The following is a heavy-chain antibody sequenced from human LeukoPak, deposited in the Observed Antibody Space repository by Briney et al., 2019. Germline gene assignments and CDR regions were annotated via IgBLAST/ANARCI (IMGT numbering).Heavy chain of an antibody. CDR2: IYHDGNT. V-gene: IGHV4-38-2*02. CDR3: ARFFRTVWELPYY. D-gene: IGHD1-26*01. CDR1: GYSISSGYY. J-gene: IGHJ4*02. Sequence: PSETLSLTCSVSGYSISSGYYWGWIRQPPGKGLEWIGNIYHDGNTYYNPSLKSRVTISVDMSKNQFSLRLSSVTAADTAVYYCARFFRTVWELPYYWGPGTLVTVSS.